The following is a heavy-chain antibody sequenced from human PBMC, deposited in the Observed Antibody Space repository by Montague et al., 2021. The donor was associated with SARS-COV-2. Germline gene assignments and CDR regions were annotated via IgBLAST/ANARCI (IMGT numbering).Heavy chain of an antibody. CDR3: ARAERGSCGDGNCYQYFFNY. J-gene: IGHJ4*02. CDR2: TYYRSEWYS. CDR1: GDSVSTNSGI. Sequence: CAISGDSVSTNSGIWNWVGLSPSRGLEWLGRTYYRSEWYSDYSVSVKSRISINPDTSKNQFSLQLNSVTPEDTAVYYCARAERGSCGDGNCYQYFFNYWGQGTLVTVSS. V-gene: IGHV6-1*01. D-gene: IGHD2-15*01.